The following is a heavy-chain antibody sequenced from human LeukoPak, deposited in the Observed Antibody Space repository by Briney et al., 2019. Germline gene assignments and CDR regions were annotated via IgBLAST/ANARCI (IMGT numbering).Heavy chain of an antibody. D-gene: IGHD2-2*02. CDR1: GGSISSSSYY. CDR3: TRHRRGDCSSASCYTDY. Sequence: SETLSLTCTVSGGSISSSSYYWGWIRQPPGKGLEWIGSIYSSGSTYYNPSLKSRVTISVDTSKNQFSLKLRSVTVADTAVYYCTRHRRGDCSSASCYTDYWGQGTLVTVSS. V-gene: IGHV4-39*01. CDR2: IYSSGST. J-gene: IGHJ4*02.